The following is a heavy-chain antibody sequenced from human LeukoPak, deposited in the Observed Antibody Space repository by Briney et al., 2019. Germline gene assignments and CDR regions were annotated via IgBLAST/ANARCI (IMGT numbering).Heavy chain of an antibody. CDR2: SSGSSI. J-gene: IGHJ4*02. D-gene: IGHD6-13*01. Sequence: PGGSLRLSCAASGFTFSDYYMSWIRQAPGKGLEWVSYSSGSSIYYADFVKGRFTISRDNAKNSLYLQMNSLRAEDTAVYYCAREGSSSWYVDYWGQGTLATVSS. CDR3: AREGSSSWYVDY. V-gene: IGHV3-11*01. CDR1: GFTFSDYY.